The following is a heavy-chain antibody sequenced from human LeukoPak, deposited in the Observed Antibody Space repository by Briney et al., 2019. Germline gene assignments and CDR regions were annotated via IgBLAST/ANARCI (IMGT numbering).Heavy chain of an antibody. V-gene: IGHV4-39*01. J-gene: IGHJ4*02. Sequence: PSETLSLTCTVSGGSISSGGYYWGWIRQSPGKGLEWIANIYYDGTRYYNPSLQSRVTISVDTSNNQFSLNLTSVTAADTAVYYCARAKVVPAAREGYFDYWGQGTLVTVSS. CDR1: GGSISSGGYY. CDR2: IYYDGTR. CDR3: ARAKVVPAAREGYFDY. D-gene: IGHD2-2*01.